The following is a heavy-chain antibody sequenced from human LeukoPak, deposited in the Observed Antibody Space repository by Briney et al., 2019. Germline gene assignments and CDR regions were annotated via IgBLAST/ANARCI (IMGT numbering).Heavy chain of an antibody. CDR2: IGTASDT. CDR3: ARGPPRGKYYYMDV. D-gene: IGHD1-1*01. J-gene: IGHJ6*03. V-gene: IGHV3-13*01. Sequence: GGSLRLSCAASGFTFGSFDMHWVRQPTGQGLEWVSTIGTASDTYYPGSVEGRFTLPRDNAKNSLYLQMNSLTAGDTAVYYCARGPPRGKYYYMDVWGKGTTVTVSS. CDR1: GFTFGSFD.